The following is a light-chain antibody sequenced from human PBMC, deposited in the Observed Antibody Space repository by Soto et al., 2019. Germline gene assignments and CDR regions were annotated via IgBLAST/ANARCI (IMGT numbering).Light chain of an antibody. CDR2: AAS. Sequence: DIQMTQSPSSLSASVGDRVTITCRASQSISSYLNWYQQKPGKAPKLLIYAASSLQSGVPSRISGSGSGTDFTLTIRSLQPEEFATYSCQQSYSTPRTFRQGTKVEIK. V-gene: IGKV1-39*01. CDR1: QSISSY. J-gene: IGKJ1*01. CDR3: QQSYSTPRT.